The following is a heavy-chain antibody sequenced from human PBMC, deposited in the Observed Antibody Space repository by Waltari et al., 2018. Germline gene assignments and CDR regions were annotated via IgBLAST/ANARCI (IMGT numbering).Heavy chain of an antibody. D-gene: IGHD1-26*01. CDR3: VRARWDYLYFDT. V-gene: IGHV3-74*01. CDR2: MNYDGTQT. CDR1: GLNFGSSW. Sequence: EVQLLESGGTIVQPGGSLKVACAASGLNFGSSWMHWVRQTPGKGLMWVSDMNYDGTQTKYADAVRGRFTISRDNAKSTLYLQMTDLRAEDTAVYLCVRARWDYLYFDTWGQGTLVTVSS. J-gene: IGHJ5*02.